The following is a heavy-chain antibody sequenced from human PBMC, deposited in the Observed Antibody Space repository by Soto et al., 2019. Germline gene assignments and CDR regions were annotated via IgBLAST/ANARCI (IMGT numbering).Heavy chain of an antibody. D-gene: IGHD6-13*01. Sequence: GGSLRLSXAASGFTFSSYAMHWVRQAPGKGLEWVAVISYDGSNKYYADSVKGRFTISRDNSKNTLYLQMNSLRAEDTAVYYCARDSSSWYWYYYGMDVWGQGTTVTVSS. CDR2: ISYDGSNK. CDR3: ARDSSSWYWYYYGMDV. CDR1: GFTFSSYA. J-gene: IGHJ6*02. V-gene: IGHV3-30-3*01.